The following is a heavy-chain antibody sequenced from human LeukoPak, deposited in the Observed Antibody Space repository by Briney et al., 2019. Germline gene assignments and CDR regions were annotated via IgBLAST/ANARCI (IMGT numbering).Heavy chain of an antibody. CDR2: ISAYNGNT. CDR1: GYTFTSYG. D-gene: IGHD3-10*01. J-gene: IGHJ5*02. V-gene: IGHV1-18*04. Sequence: ASVKVSCKASGYTFTSYGISWVRQAPGQGLDWMGWISAYNGNTNYAQKLQGRVTMTTDTSTSTAYMELRSLRSDDTAVYYCARVLYYGSGSYYKGASNWFDPWGQGTLVTVSS. CDR3: ARVLYYGSGSYYKGASNWFDP.